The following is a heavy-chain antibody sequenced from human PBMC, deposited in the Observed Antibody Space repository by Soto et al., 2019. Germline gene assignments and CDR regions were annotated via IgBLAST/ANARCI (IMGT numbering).Heavy chain of an antibody. CDR1: GFTFSSYG. CDR2: IWYDGSNK. V-gene: IGHV3-33*01. Sequence: GGSLRLSCAASGFTFSSYGMHWVRQAPGKGLEWVAVIWYDGSNKYYADSVKGRFTISRDNSKNTLYLQMNSLRAEDTAVYYCARDGGLRGDYFDYWGQGTLVTVSS. CDR3: ARDGGLRGDYFDY. J-gene: IGHJ4*02.